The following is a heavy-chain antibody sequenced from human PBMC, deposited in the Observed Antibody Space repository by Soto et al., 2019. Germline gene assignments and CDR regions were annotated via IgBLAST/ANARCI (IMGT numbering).Heavy chain of an antibody. CDR3: ARVQRYCSGGSCYWTGPTTVTVYYYYGMDV. J-gene: IGHJ6*02. V-gene: IGHV3-30-3*01. CDR2: ISYDGSNK. D-gene: IGHD2-15*01. CDR1: GFTFSSYA. Sequence: VGSLRLSCAASGFTFSSYAMHWARQAPGKGLEWVAVISYDGSNKYYADSVKGRFTISRDNSKNTLYLQMNSLRAEDTAVYYCARVQRYCSGGSCYWTGPTTVTVYYYYGMDVWGQGTTVTVSS.